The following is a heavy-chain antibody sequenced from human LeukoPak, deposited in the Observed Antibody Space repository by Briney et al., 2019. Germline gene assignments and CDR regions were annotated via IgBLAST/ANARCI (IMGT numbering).Heavy chain of an antibody. D-gene: IGHD6-6*01. Sequence: GGSLRLSCAASGFTFSSYAMHWVRQAPGKGLEWVAVISYDGSNKYYADSVRGRFTISRDNSKNTLYLQMNSLRAEDTAVYYCARSIAARPTYWGQGTLVTVSS. V-gene: IGHV3-30-3*01. CDR1: GFTFSSYA. J-gene: IGHJ4*02. CDR3: ARSIAARPTY. CDR2: ISYDGSNK.